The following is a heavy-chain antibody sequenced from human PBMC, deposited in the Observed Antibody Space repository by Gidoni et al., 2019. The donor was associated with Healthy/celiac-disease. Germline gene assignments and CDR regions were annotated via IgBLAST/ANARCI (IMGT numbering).Heavy chain of an antibody. V-gene: IGHV4-39*01. J-gene: IGHJ6*03. Sequence: QLQLQESGPGLVQPSETVSLTCTVSGGSLSSTNYYWGWIRQPPGKGLECIGSIYYRGSTYYNPSLKSRVSRSVDASTNQLSLKLSSVTAADTAVYYCARHQTYSSSWYRGYYMDVWGKGTTVTVSS. CDR3: ARHQTYSSSWYRGYYMDV. CDR2: IYYRGST. CDR1: GGSLSSTNYY. D-gene: IGHD6-13*01.